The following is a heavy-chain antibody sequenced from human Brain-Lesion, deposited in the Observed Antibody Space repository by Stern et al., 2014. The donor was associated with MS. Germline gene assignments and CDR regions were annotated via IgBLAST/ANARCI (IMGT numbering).Heavy chain of an antibody. D-gene: IGHD2-2*01. Sequence: VQLVESGPGLVKPSQTLSLSCTVSGGSISSGGYYWSWIRQPAGKGLEWIGRIFNSGSTSYNPSLKSRGILSKDTTKYQFSLRLNSMTAADTAVYYCARGRVVPGFQYYATDVWGQGTTVIVSS. V-gene: IGHV4-61*02. J-gene: IGHJ6*02. CDR3: ARGRVVPGFQYYATDV. CDR2: IFNSGST. CDR1: GGSISSGGYY.